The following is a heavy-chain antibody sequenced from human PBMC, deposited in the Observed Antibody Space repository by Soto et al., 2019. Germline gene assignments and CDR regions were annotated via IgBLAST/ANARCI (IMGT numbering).Heavy chain of an antibody. CDR3: ARVRAGWFGDHGGWFDP. D-gene: IGHD3-10*01. V-gene: IGHV4-59*01. J-gene: IGHJ5*02. CDR1: GGSISSYY. Sequence: QVQLQESGPGLVKPSETLSLTCTVSGGSISSYYWSWIRQPPGKGLEWIGYIYYSGSTNYNPSLKSRVTISVDTSKNQFSLKLSSVTAADTAVYYCARVRAGWFGDHGGWFDPWGQGTLVTVSS. CDR2: IYYSGST.